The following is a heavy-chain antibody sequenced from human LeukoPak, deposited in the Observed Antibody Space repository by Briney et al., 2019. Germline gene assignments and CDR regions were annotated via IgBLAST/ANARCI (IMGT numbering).Heavy chain of an antibody. CDR3: ARYLILWFGEPYDAFDI. Sequence: GGSLRLSCAASGFTFSSYWMSWVRQAPGKGLEWVANIKQDGSEKYYVDSVKGRFTISRDNAKNSLYLQMNSLRAEDTAVYNCARYLILWFGEPYDAFDIWGQGTMVTVSS. D-gene: IGHD3-10*01. J-gene: IGHJ3*02. CDR1: GFTFSSYW. CDR2: IKQDGSEK. V-gene: IGHV3-7*01.